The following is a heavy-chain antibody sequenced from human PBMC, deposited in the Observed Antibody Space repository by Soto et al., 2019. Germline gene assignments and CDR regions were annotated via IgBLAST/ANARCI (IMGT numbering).Heavy chain of an antibody. CDR2: IWYDGSNK. V-gene: IGHV3-33*01. CDR3: ARGFGSEWFFDY. CDR1: GFTFSSYG. Sequence: QVQLVESGGGVVQPGRSLRLSCVASGFTFSSYGMHWVRQAPGKGLEWVAVIWYDGSNKYYADSVKGRFTISRDNSKNTLYLQMNSLRAEDTAVYYCARGFGSEWFFDYWGQGTLVTVSS. J-gene: IGHJ4*02. D-gene: IGHD3-3*01.